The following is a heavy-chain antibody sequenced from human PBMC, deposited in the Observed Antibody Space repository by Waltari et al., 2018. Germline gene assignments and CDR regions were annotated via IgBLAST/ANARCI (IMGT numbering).Heavy chain of an antibody. Sequence: EVQLLESGGGLVQPGGSLRISCTVSGFTIRTYAMTWVRQPPGKGLEWVSSLDTTGDTYYADSVKGRFTISRDNSRNTLYLQMSSLRAEDTAVYHCAKGGISTSGLEDYGGQGTLVTVSS. CDR2: LDTTGDT. D-gene: IGHD1-26*01. CDR3: AKGGISTSGLEDY. V-gene: IGHV3-23*01. CDR1: GFTIRTYA. J-gene: IGHJ4*02.